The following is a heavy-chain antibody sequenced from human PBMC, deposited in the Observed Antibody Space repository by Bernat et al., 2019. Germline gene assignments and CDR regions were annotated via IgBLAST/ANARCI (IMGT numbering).Heavy chain of an antibody. CDR3: AWIAGDCSGGSCYSGAFDI. D-gene: IGHD2-15*01. J-gene: IGHJ3*02. V-gene: IGHV2-70*01. CDR2: IDWDDDK. CDR1: GFSLSTSGMC. Sequence: QVTLRESGPALVKPTQTLTLTCTFSGFSLSTSGMCVSWIRQPPGKALEWLALIDWDDDKYYSTSLKTRLTISKDTSKNQVVLTMTNMDPVDTATYYCAWIAGDCSGGSCYSGAFDIWGQGTMVTVSS.